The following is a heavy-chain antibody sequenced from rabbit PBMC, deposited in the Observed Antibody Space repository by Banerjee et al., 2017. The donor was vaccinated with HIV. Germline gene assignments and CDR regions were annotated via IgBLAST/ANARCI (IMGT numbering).Heavy chain of an antibody. V-gene: IGHV1S45*01. CDR1: GFSFSSSYW. J-gene: IGHJ4*01. CDR2: INAGGSGSA. CDR3: ARDLAGVVGWNLNL. Sequence: EQLEESGGDLVKPEGSLTLTCTASGFSFSSSYWISWVRQAPGKGLEWIAYINAGGSGSAYYASWAKGRFTVSRTSSTTVTLQMTSLTAADTATYFCARDLAGVVGWNLNLWGPGTLVTVS. D-gene: IGHD4-1*01.